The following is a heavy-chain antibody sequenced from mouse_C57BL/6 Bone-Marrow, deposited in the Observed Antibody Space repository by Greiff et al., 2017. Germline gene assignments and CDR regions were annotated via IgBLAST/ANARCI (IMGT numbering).Heavy chain of an antibody. Sequence: VKLQESGAELVKPGASVKMSCKASGYTFTSYWITWVKQRPGQGLEWIGDIYPGSGSTNYNEKFKSKATLTVDTSSSTAYVQLSSLTSEDSAVSYYAGAWGYYYGRGYFGDWGTGTTVTVSS. CDR3: AGAWGYYYGRGYFGD. CDR2: IYPGSGST. V-gene: IGHV1-55*01. J-gene: IGHJ1*03. CDR1: GYTFTSYW. D-gene: IGHD1-1*01.